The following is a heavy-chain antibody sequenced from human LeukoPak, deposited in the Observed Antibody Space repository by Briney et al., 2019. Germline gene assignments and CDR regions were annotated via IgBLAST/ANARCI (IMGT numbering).Heavy chain of an antibody. Sequence: SETLSLTCTVSGDSISSYYWTWLRQPPGKGLEWIGYIYYSGTTNYNPSLKSRVTISVDTSKNQFSLKLSSVTAEDTAVYYCASGRPLGFDYWGQGTLVTVSS. J-gene: IGHJ4*02. CDR3: ASGRPLGFDY. V-gene: IGHV4-59*01. D-gene: IGHD1-26*01. CDR2: IYYSGTT. CDR1: GDSISSYY.